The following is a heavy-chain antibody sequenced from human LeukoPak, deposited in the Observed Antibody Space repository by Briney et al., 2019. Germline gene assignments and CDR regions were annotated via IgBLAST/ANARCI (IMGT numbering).Heavy chain of an antibody. CDR3: VKRSRDGYNSPLDN. D-gene: IGHD5-24*01. CDR2: ISGSGVET. Sequence: GGSLRLSCAASGFTFSASAMNWVRQDPGMGLDWVSQISGSGVETYYADSVQGRFTISRDNSENTLYLQMNSLRAEDTAVYYCVKRSRDGYNSPLDNWGQGTLVTVSS. CDR1: GFTFSASA. V-gene: IGHV3-23*01. J-gene: IGHJ4*01.